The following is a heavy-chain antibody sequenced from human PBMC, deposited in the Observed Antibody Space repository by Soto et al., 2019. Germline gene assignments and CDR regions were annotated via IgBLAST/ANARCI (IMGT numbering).Heavy chain of an antibody. CDR2: IDPSDSFA. CDR3: ARHEGGGTTSSYYGMDV. D-gene: IGHD1-1*01. CDR1: GYSFTNYW. Sequence: ESLEISCRASGYSFTNYWITWVRQMPGKGLEWMGRIDPSDSFATYSPSFQGHVTISADTSTTTAYLQWSSLKASDTAIYFCARHEGGGTTSSYYGMDVWGQGTSVTVSS. V-gene: IGHV5-10-1*01. J-gene: IGHJ6*02.